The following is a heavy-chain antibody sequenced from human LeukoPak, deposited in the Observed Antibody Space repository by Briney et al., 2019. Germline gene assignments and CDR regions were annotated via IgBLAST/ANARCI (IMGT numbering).Heavy chain of an antibody. D-gene: IGHD2-21*01. J-gene: IGHJ4*02. CDR1: GFAFSSYS. Sequence: GGSLRLSCAASGFAFSSYSMNWVRQAPGKGLEWVSSISSSSSYIYYADSVKGRFTISRDNAKNSLYLQMNSLRAEDTAVYYCARDGAYCGGDCYPYYFDYWGQGTLVTVSS. V-gene: IGHV3-21*01. CDR2: ISSSSSYI. CDR3: ARDGAYCGGDCYPYYFDY.